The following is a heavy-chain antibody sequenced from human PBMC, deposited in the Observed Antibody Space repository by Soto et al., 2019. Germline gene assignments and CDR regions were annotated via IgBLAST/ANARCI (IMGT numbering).Heavy chain of an antibody. Sequence: QVYLVESGGGVVQPGRSLRLSCAASGFTFSTYGMHWVRQAPGKGLEWVALILYDGSNKYYADSVKGRFTISRDNSKKTLYLQMNSLRADDTAMYYCAKDRSAAGRWGTDYWGQGTLVTVSS. J-gene: IGHJ4*02. CDR2: ILYDGSNK. D-gene: IGHD6-13*01. CDR1: GFTFSTYG. CDR3: AKDRSAAGRWGTDY. V-gene: IGHV3-30*18.